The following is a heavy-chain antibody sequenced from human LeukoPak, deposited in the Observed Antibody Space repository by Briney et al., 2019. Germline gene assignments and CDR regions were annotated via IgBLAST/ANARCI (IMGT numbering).Heavy chain of an antibody. CDR1: GVSISSYY. Sequence: SETLSLTCTVSGVSISSYYWSWIRQPPGKGLEWIGYIYFSGSTNYNPSLKSRVTISVDTSKNQFSLKLSSVTAADTAVYYCTRGSIAYYYMDVWGKGTTVTISS. D-gene: IGHD3-22*01. J-gene: IGHJ6*03. V-gene: IGHV4-59*01. CDR3: TRGSIAYYYMDV. CDR2: IYFSGST.